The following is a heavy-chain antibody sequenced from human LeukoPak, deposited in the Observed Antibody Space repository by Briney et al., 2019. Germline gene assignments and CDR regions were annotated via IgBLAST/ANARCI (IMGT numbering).Heavy chain of an antibody. CDR2: IVVGSGNT. J-gene: IGHJ3*02. Sequence: SVKVSCRASGFTFTSSAVQWVRQARGPRLEWIGWIVVGSGNTNYAQKFQERVTITRDMSTSTAYMELSSLRSEDTAVYYCAAGVVRSVAGTGGAFDIWGQGTMVTVSS. D-gene: IGHD6-19*01. CDR3: AAGVVRSVAGTGGAFDI. CDR1: GFTFTSSA. V-gene: IGHV1-58*01.